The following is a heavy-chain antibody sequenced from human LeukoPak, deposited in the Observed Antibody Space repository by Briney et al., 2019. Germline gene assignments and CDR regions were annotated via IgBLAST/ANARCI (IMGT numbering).Heavy chain of an antibody. CDR3: APGYSYGTIDY. D-gene: IGHD5-18*01. Sequence: GGSLRLSCAASGFTFSNAWMSWVRQAPGKGLEWVSAISGSGGSTYYADSVKGRFTISRDNSKNTLYLQMNSLRAEDTAVYYCAPGYSYGTIDYWGQGTLVTVSS. CDR2: ISGSGGST. V-gene: IGHV3-23*01. J-gene: IGHJ4*02. CDR1: GFTFSNAW.